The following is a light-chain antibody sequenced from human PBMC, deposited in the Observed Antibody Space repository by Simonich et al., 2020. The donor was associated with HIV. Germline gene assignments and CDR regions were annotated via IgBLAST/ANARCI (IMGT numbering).Light chain of an antibody. CDR3: QQYNNWPSPFT. CDR1: QSVSSN. Sequence: EIVLTQSPATLSVSPGERATLSCRVSQSVSSNFAWYQQKPGQAPRLLIYVASNRATGIPARFSGSWSGSQFTLTISSMQSGDFAVYYCQQYNNWPSPFTFGPGTKVDIK. CDR2: VAS. V-gene: IGKV3-15*01. J-gene: IGKJ3*01.